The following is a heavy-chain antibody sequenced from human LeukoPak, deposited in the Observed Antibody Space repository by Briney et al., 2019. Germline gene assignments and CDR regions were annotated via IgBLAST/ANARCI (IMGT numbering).Heavy chain of an antibody. CDR2: ITPKSGDT. CDR1: GYTFSDFY. Sequence: ASVKVSCKASGYTFSDFYIHWVRQAPGQGLEYVGWITPKSGDTYSPQRFQGRVTMTRDASISTAYMELSSLRSDDTAVYFCARVRLVDERACAYWGQGTLVTVSS. V-gene: IGHV1-2*02. D-gene: IGHD1-1*01. J-gene: IGHJ4*02. CDR3: ARVRLVDERACAY.